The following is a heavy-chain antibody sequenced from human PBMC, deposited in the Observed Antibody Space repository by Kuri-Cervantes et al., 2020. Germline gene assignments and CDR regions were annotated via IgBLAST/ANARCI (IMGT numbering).Heavy chain of an antibody. D-gene: IGHD6-13*01. V-gene: IGHV3-21*01. J-gene: IGHJ6*03. CDR2: ISSSSSYI. CDR1: GFRFSTFG. Sequence: GESLKISCAVSGFRFSTFGMHWVRQAPGKGLEWVSSISSSSSYIYYADSLKGRFTISRDNAKNSLYLQMNSLRAEDTAVYYCARVLAAAGPDYYYYYYYMDVWGKGTTVTVSS. CDR3: ARVLAAAGPDYYYYYYYMDV.